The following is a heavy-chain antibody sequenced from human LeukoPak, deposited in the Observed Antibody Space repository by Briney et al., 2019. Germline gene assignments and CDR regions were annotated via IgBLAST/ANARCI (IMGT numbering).Heavy chain of an antibody. D-gene: IGHD2-2*01. CDR1: GGSISSGDYY. CDR3: ARVGRYCSSTSCYYYYGMDV. V-gene: IGHV4-30-4*01. J-gene: IGHJ6*02. CDR2: IYYSGST. Sequence: SETLSLTCTVSGGSISSGDYYWSWIRRPPGKGLEWIGYIYYSGSTYYNPSLKSRVTISVDTSKNQFSLKLSSVTAADTAVYYCARVGRYCSSTSCYYYYGMDVWDQGTTVTVSS.